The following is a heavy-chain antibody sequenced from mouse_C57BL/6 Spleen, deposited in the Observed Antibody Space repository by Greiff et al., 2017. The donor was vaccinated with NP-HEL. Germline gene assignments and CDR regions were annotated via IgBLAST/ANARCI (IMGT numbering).Heavy chain of an antibody. D-gene: IGHD2-4*01. Sequence: QVQLKQPGAELVMPGASVKLSCKASGYTFTSYWMHWVKQRPGQGLEWIGEIDPSDSYTNYNQKFKGKSTLTVDKSSSTAYMQLSSLTSEDSAVYYCARRRVYYDYEFDYWGKGTTLTVSS. CDR2: IDPSDSYT. CDR3: ARRRVYYDYEFDY. V-gene: IGHV1-69*01. CDR1: GYTFTSYW. J-gene: IGHJ2*01.